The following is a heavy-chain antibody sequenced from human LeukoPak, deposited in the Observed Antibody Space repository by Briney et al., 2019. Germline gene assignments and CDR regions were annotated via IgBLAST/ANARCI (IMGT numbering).Heavy chain of an antibody. Sequence: PGGSLRLSCAASGFTFSSYWMSWVRQAPGKGLEWVANIKQDGSEKYYVDSVKGRFTISRDNAKNSLYLQMNSLRAEDTAVYYCARVSQNYDFWSGYYYYYYYYMDVWGKGTTVTVSS. CDR3: ARVSQNYDFWSGYYYYYYYYMDV. V-gene: IGHV3-7*01. CDR2: IKQDGSEK. CDR1: GFTFSSYW. D-gene: IGHD3-3*01. J-gene: IGHJ6*03.